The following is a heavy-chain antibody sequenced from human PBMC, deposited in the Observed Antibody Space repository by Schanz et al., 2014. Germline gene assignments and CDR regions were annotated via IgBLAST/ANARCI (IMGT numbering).Heavy chain of an antibody. CDR2: IKEDGSEK. D-gene: IGHD3-3*01. J-gene: IGHJ4*02. CDR1: GYTFSSYG. V-gene: IGHV3-7*01. CDR3: ARGVRIDY. Sequence: VQLVQSGAEVKKPGASVKVSCKTSGYTFSSYGITWVRQAPGKGLEWVANIKEDGSEKYYVDSVKGRFTISRDNAKNSLYLQMNSLTAEDTAVYYCARGVRIDYWGQGTLVTVSS.